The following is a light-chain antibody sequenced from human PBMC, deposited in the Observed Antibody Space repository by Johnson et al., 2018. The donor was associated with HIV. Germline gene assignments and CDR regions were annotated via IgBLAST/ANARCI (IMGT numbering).Light chain of an antibody. V-gene: IGLV1-51*02. J-gene: IGLJ1*01. CDR3: GTWDNSLSGFYV. CDR1: SSNIGNNY. Sequence: QSVLTQPPSVSAAPGQKVTISCSGSSSNIGNNYVSWYQQLPGTAPKLLIYENNKRPSGIPDRFSGSKSGTSATLAITGLQTGDEADYYCGTWDNSLSGFYVFGSGTKVTVV. CDR2: ENN.